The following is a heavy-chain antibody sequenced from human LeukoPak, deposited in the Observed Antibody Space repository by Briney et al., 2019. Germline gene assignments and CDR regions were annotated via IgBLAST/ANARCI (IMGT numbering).Heavy chain of an antibody. CDR2: ISGSGGST. Sequence: PGGSLRLSCAASGFTFSSYAMSWVRQAPGKGLEWVSAISGSGGSTYYADSVKGRFTISRDNSKNTLYPQMNSLRAEDTAVYYCAKDRGYSGYDLVGGMDVWGQGTTVTVSS. V-gene: IGHV3-23*01. CDR3: AKDRGYSGYDLVGGMDV. CDR1: GFTFSSYA. J-gene: IGHJ6*02. D-gene: IGHD5-12*01.